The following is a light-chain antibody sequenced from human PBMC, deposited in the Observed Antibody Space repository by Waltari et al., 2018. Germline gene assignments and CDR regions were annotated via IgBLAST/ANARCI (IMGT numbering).Light chain of an antibody. CDR1: SSDVGRYNI. V-gene: IGLV2-23*02. CDR3: CSFARSSTSYWV. J-gene: IGLJ3*02. CDR2: EVD. Sequence: QSALTQPASVSGSPGQSITISCTGTSSDVGRYNIVSWYQQPPGEAPKLMIYEVDKRPSGVSNRFSGSKSGNTASLTISGLQSEDEADYYCCSFARSSTSYWVFGGGTKLTVL.